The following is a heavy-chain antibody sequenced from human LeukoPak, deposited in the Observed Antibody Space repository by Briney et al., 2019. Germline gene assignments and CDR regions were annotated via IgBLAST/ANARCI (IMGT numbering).Heavy chain of an antibody. CDR1: GGSISSSSYY. J-gene: IGHJ4*02. D-gene: IGHD4-23*01. CDR3: ARHRLSTVGSFCYFDY. CDR2: IYYSGST. V-gene: IGHV4-39*01. Sequence: SETLSLTCTVSGGSISSSSYYWGWLRQPPGKGLEWIGSIYYSGSTYYNPSLKSRVTISVDTSKNQFSLKLSSVTAADTAVYYCARHRLSTVGSFCYFDYWGQGTLVTVSS.